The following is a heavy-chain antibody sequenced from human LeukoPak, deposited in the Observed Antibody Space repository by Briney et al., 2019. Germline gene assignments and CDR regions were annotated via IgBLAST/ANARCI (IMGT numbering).Heavy chain of an antibody. CDR3: AKDLGIAAQQNADYYYYGIDV. Sequence: PGGSLRLSCAASGFTFSSYAMSWVRQAPGKGLEWVSAISGSGGSTYYADSVKGRFTISRDNSKNTLYLQMNCLRAEDTAVYYCAKDLGIAAQQNADYYYYGIDVWGQGTTVTVSS. D-gene: IGHD6-6*01. CDR2: ISGSGGST. J-gene: IGHJ6*02. V-gene: IGHV3-23*01. CDR1: GFTFSSYA.